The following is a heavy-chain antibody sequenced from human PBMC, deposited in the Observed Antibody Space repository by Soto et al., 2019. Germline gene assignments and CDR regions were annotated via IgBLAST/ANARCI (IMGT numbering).Heavy chain of an antibody. Sequence: EVQLVESGGGLVQPGGSLRLSCAASGFTFSSYSMNWVRQAPGKGLEWVSYISSSSSTIYYADSVKGRFTISRDNPKNSLYLQMNSLRAEDTAVYDCASSIAGSYYYYYLDFWGKGTTVTVSS. J-gene: IGHJ6*03. D-gene: IGHD6-13*01. CDR2: ISSSSSTI. CDR1: GFTFSSYS. CDR3: ASSIAGSYYYYYLDF. V-gene: IGHV3-48*01.